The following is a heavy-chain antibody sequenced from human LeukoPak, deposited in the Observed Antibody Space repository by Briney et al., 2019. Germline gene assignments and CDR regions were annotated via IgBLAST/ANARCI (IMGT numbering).Heavy chain of an antibody. CDR3: AREEDYYGSGSPLDY. V-gene: IGHV4-4*07. CDR1: GGSISSYY. Sequence: RPSETLSLTCTVSGGSISSYYWSWIWQPAGKGLEWIGRIYTSGSTNYNPSLKSRVTMSVDTSKNQFSLKLSSVTAADTAVYYCAREEDYYGSGSPLDYWGQGTLVTVSS. CDR2: IYTSGST. J-gene: IGHJ4*02. D-gene: IGHD3-10*01.